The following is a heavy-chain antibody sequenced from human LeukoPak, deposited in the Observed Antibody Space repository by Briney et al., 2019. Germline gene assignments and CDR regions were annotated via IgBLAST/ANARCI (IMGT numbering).Heavy chain of an antibody. V-gene: IGHV3-15*01. D-gene: IGHD4-17*01. CDR2: IKSKTDGGTT. CDR3: TTLFYGDYANDY. CDR1: GFTFSNAW. Sequence: PGGSLRLSCAASGFTFSNAWMSWVRQAPGKGLEWVGRIKSKTDGGTTDYVAPVKGRFTISRDDSKNTLYLQMNSMKTEDTAVYYCTTLFYGDYANDYWGQGTLVTVSS. J-gene: IGHJ4*02.